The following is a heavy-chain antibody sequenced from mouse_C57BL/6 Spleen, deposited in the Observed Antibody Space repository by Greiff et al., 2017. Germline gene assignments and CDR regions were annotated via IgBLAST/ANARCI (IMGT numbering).Heavy chain of an antibody. CDR1: GYTFTDYE. V-gene: IGHV1-15*01. CDR3: TRSPYPSAMDY. D-gene: IGHD2-10*01. Sequence: VQLQEPGAELVRPGASVTLSCKASGYTFTDYEMHWVKQTPVHGLEWIGAIDPETGGTAYNQKFKGKAILTADKSSSTAYMELRSLTSEDSAVYYCTRSPYPSAMDYWGQGTSVTVSS. CDR2: IDPETGGT. J-gene: IGHJ4*01.